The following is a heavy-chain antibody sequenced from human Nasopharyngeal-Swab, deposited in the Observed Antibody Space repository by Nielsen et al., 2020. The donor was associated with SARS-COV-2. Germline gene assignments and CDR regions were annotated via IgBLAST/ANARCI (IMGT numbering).Heavy chain of an antibody. D-gene: IGHD4-17*01. CDR1: GGSIRNYY. CDR3: ARRDYGTLFDY. V-gene: IGHV4-59*08. J-gene: IGHJ4*02. CDR2: IYYTGST. Sequence: SETLSLTCTVSGGSIRNYYWSWIRQPPGKGAEWIGYIYYTGSTDYNPSLKSRVTISVDTSRNQFSLKLSPVTATDTAIYYCARRDYGTLFDYWGRGTLVTVSS.